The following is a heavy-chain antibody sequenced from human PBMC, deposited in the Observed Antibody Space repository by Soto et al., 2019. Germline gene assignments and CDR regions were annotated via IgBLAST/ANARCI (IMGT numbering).Heavy chain of an antibody. CDR3: ARHRRGNSEDGFDV. Sequence: QLQLQESGPGLVQPSETLSLTCTVSGDSFSNDNYFWGWIRQPPGKGLEWIGTIYHRVSTYYNPSLKSRVTISVDTSKNHLSLRLSSVTAADTAVYYCARHRRGNSEDGFDVWGQGTMVPVSS. CDR1: GDSFSNDNYF. CDR2: IYHRVST. V-gene: IGHV4-39*01. D-gene: IGHD2-15*01. J-gene: IGHJ3*01.